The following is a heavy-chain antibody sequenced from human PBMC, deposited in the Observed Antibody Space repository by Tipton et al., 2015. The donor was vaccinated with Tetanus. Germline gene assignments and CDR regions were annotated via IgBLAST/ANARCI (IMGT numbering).Heavy chain of an antibody. J-gene: IGHJ3*02. CDR1: GYTFTSYA. Sequence: QLVQSGPEVKKPGASVKVSCKASGYTFTSYAMHWVRQAPGQSLEWMGWINTGNGGTRYSQRFQGRVTITRDTSAGTAYMELSSLRSEDTAVYYCARDKGYGDGYMGAFDIWGQATMVTVSS. CDR2: INTGNGGT. D-gene: IGHD1-1*01. CDR3: ARDKGYGDGYMGAFDI. V-gene: IGHV1-3*04.